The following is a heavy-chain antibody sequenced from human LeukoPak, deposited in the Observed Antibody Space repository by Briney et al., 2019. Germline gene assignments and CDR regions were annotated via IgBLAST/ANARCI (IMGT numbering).Heavy chain of an antibody. V-gene: IGHV3-21*01. CDR1: GFTFSSYS. CDR3: ARQPGCGWYNGVWFDP. D-gene: IGHD6-19*01. CDR2: ISSSSSYI. J-gene: IGHJ5*01. Sequence: GGTLRLSCAASGFTFSSYSMNWVRRAPGKGLEWVSSISSSSSYIYYEDSVKGRFTISRDNAKNSLYLQMNSLRGEDTAVDYCARQPGCGWYNGVWFDPWGQGTLVTVSS.